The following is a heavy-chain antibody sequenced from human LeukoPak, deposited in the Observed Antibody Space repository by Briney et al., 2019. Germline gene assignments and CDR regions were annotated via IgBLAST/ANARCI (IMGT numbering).Heavy chain of an antibody. V-gene: IGHV3-48*01. CDR3: STAKFDY. Sequence: PGGSLRLSCAASGFTFSSYEVNWVRQAPGKGLEWVSYISLSSSTIYYADSVKGRFTISRDNAKNSLFLQMSSLRAEDTAVYYCSTAKFDYWGQGTLVTVSS. CDR1: GFTFSSYE. CDR2: ISLSSSTI. J-gene: IGHJ4*02.